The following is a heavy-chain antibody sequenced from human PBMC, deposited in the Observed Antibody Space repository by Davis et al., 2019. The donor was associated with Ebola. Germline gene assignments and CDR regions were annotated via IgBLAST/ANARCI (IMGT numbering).Heavy chain of an antibody. J-gene: IGHJ6*02. CDR2: IGASDEGI. D-gene: IGHD2-15*01. CDR3: ARRILADSRGAVDV. V-gene: IGHV3-48*02. CDR1: GFSFNIYG. Sequence: PGGSLRLSCAASGFSFNIYGMYWFRQPPGKGLEWVSYIGASDEGISYADSVKGRFTISRDNAKDSLYLHMNSLRDDDMAVYYCARRILADSRGAVDVWGQGTTVTVSS.